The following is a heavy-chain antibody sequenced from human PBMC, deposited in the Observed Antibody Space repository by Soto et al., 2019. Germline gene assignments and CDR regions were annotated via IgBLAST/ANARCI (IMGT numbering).Heavy chain of an antibody. CDR1: GYTFTGYY. J-gene: IGHJ6*02. CDR3: ARGSSSWYVVYYYYGVDV. CDR2: INPNSGGT. D-gene: IGHD6-13*01. V-gene: IGHV1-2*02. Sequence: ASVKVSCKASGYTFTGYYMHWVRQAPGQGLEWMGWINPNSGGTNYAQKFQGRVTMTRDTSISTAYMELSRLRSDDTAVYYCARGSSSWYVVYYYYGVDVWGQGTTVTVSS.